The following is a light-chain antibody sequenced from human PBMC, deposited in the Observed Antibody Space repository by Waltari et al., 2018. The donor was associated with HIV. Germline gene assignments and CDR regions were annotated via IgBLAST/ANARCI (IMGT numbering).Light chain of an antibody. V-gene: IGLV3-21*02. J-gene: IGLJ2*01. CDR2: DDS. Sequence: SYVLTQPPSVSVAPGQTARITCGGNNIGSKSVHWYQQKPGQAPVLVVYDDSDRPPGLPERFSGSNSGNTASLTISRVEAGDEADYYCQVWDSSSDHVVFGGGTRLTVL. CDR3: QVWDSSSDHVV. CDR1: NIGSKS.